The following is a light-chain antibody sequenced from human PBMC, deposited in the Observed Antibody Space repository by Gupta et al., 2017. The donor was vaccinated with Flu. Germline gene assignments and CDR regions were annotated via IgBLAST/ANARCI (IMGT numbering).Light chain of an antibody. CDR3: EQAYSYPFT. J-gene: IGKJ3*01. CDR2: ATS. V-gene: IGKV1-9*01. Sequence: PSFMSASVGDRVTISCRARQGMGSYLAWYQQKPGRAPKLLIYATSTLQSGVPSRFSGSGSGTEFTLTIDNLQPEDFANYYCEQAYSYPFTFGHGTTVDVK. CDR1: QGMGSY.